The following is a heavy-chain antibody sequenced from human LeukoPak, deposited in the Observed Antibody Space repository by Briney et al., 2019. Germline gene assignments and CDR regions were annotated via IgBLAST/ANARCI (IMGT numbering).Heavy chain of an antibody. D-gene: IGHD3-22*01. V-gene: IGHV3-33*01. Sequence: PGGSLRLSCAASGFTFSSDGMHWVRQAPGKGLEWVAVIWYDGSNKYYADSVKGRFTISRDNSKNTLYPQMNSLRAEDTAVYYCARGLYDRSGYYVTPDYWGRGTLVTVSS. CDR2: IWYDGSNK. CDR3: ARGLYDRSGYYVTPDY. CDR1: GFTFSSDG. J-gene: IGHJ4*02.